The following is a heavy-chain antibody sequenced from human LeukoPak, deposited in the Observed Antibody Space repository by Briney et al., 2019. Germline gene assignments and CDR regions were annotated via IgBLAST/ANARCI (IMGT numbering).Heavy chain of an antibody. V-gene: IGHV3-11*01. CDR3: ARERESSGGRQLWTTY. J-gene: IGHJ4*02. CDR2: ISSSGSTI. CDR1: GFTFSDYY. Sequence: GGYRRLSCAASGFTFSDYYMSWIRQAPGKGLEWVSYISSSGSTIYYADSVKGRFTISRDNAKNSLYLQMNSLRAEDTAVYYCARERESSGGRQLWTTYWGQGTLVTVSS. D-gene: IGHD5-18*01.